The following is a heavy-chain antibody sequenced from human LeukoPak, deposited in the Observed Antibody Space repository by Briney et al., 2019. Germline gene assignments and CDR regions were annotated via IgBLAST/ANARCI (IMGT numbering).Heavy chain of an antibody. CDR2: IIPIFGTA. Sequence: SVKVSCKASGGTFSSYAISWMRQAPGQGLEWMGGIIPIFGTANYAQKFQGRVTITTDESTSTAYMELSSLRSEDTAVYYCARDYRAVTTTLDYYYMDVWGKGTTVTVSS. CDR3: ARDYRAVTTTLDYYYMDV. D-gene: IGHD4-17*01. J-gene: IGHJ6*03. V-gene: IGHV1-69*05. CDR1: GGTFSSYA.